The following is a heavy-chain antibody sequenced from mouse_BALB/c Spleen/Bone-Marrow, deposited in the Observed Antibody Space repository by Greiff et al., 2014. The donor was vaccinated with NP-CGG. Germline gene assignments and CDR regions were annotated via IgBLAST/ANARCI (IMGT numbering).Heavy chain of an antibody. D-gene: IGHD2-4*01. CDR2: IYPGDGNT. V-gene: IGHV1-82*01. CDR1: GYAFSSSW. Sequence: QVQLQQPGPELVKPGASVKISCKASGYAFSSSWMNWVKQRPGQGLEWIGRIYPGDGNTNYNGKFKGKATLTADKPSTTAYMQLSSLTSVDSAVYFCALYDYDGLSWFAYWGQGTLVTVSA. J-gene: IGHJ3*01. CDR3: ALYDYDGLSWFAY.